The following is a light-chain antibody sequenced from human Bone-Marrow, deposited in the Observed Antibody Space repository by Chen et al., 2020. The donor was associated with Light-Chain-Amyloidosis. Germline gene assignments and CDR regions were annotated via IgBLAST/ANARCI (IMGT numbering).Light chain of an antibody. J-gene: IGKJ1*01. Sequence: DIVMTQSPLSLPVTPGEPASISYRSSQSLLHSNGYNYLDWYLQKPGQSPQLLIYLGSNRASGVPDRFSGSGSGTDFTLKISRVEAEDVGVYYCMQALQTPCAFGQGTKVEIK. V-gene: IGKV2-28*01. CDR1: QSLLHSNGYNY. CDR3: MQALQTPCA. CDR2: LGS.